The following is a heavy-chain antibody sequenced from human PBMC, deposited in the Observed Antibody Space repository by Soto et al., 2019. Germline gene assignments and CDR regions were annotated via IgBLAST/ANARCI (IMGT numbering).Heavy chain of an antibody. D-gene: IGHD6-13*01. CDR2: ISSSSTI. Sequence: TGGSLRLSCAASGFTFSSYIMNWVRQAPGKGLEWVSYISSSSTIYYADSVKGRFTISRDNAKNSLYLQMNSLRAEDTAVYYCARVGAAAWFQHWGQGTLVTVSS. CDR3: ARVGAAAWFQH. V-gene: IGHV3-48*01. CDR1: GFTFSSYI. J-gene: IGHJ1*01.